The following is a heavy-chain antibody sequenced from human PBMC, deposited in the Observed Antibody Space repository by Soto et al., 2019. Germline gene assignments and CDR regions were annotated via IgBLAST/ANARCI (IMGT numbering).Heavy chain of an antibody. Sequence: ASVKGSFKASGYTFTGYYMHWVRQAPGQGLEWMGWINPNSGGTNYAQKFQVRVTMTRDTSISTAYMELSRLRSDDTAVYYCARVSFSSPALDSWGDGTLVTVS. D-gene: IGHD6-13*01. J-gene: IGHJ5*01. CDR3: ARVSFSSPALDS. CDR1: GYTFTGYY. V-gene: IGHV1-2*02. CDR2: INPNSGGT.